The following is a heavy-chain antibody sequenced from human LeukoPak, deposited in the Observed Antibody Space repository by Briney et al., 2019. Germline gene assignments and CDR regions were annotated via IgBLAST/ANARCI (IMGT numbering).Heavy chain of an antibody. CDR3: AVSGAKLRSTWYY. D-gene: IGHD3-3*01. J-gene: IGHJ4*02. CDR1: GGSISSSSYY. CDR2: IYYSGST. Sequence: SETLSLTCTVSGGSISSSSYYWGWIRQPPGKGLEWIGSIYYSGSTYYNPSLKSRVTISADASKNQFSLKLSSVTAADTAVYYCAVSGAKLRSTWYYWGQGTLVTVSS. V-gene: IGHV4-39*07.